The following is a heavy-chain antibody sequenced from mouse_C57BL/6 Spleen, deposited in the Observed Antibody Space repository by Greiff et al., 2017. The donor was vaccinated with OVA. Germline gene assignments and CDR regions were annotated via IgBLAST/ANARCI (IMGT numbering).Heavy chain of an antibody. J-gene: IGHJ4*01. CDR3: ARPDGYYAMDY. CDR1: GYTFTSYW. Sequence: QVHVKQPGAELVKPGASVKMSCKASGYTFTSYWITWVKQRPGQGLEWIGDIYPGSGSTNYNEKFKSKATLTVDTSSSTAYMQLSSLTSEDSAVYYCARPDGYYAMDYWGQGTSVTVSS. D-gene: IGHD2-3*01. V-gene: IGHV1-55*01. CDR2: IYPGSGST.